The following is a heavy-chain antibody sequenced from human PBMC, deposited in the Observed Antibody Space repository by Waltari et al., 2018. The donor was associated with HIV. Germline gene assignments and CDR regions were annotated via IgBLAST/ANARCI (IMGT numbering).Heavy chain of an antibody. CDR3: AREALYDSSGYYFDY. D-gene: IGHD3-22*01. Sequence: APGKGLEWVANIKQDESEKYYVDSVKGRFTISRDNAKNSLFLQMNSLRAEDTAVYYCAREALYDSSGYYFDYWGQGTLVTVSS. V-gene: IGHV3-7*01. CDR2: IKQDESEK. J-gene: IGHJ4*02.